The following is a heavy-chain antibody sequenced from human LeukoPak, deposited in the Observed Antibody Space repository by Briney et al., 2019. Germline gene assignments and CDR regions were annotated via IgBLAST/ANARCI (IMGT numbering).Heavy chain of an antibody. CDR2: IYFSGST. J-gene: IGHJ4*02. D-gene: IGHD1-26*01. CDR1: GGSIRSSSYS. CDR3: AADSGYFDY. Sequence: PSETLSLTCTVSGGSIRSSSYSWGWIRRPPGKGLEWIGTIYFSGSTYYNPSLKSRVTISVDTSKNQFSLNLSSVTAADTAVYYCAADSGYFDYWGQGTLVTVSS. V-gene: IGHV4-39*07.